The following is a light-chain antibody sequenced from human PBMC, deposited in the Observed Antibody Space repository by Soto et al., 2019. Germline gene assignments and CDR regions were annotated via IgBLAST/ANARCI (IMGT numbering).Light chain of an antibody. CDR3: SSYTSSSTLYV. V-gene: IGLV2-14*03. CDR1: SRDFGGYNY. J-gene: IGLJ1*01. Sequence: QSVLTQPASVSGSPGQSITISCTGTSRDFGGYNYVSWYQKDPGKAPKLMIYDVSNRPSGVSDRFSGSKSGNTASLTISGLQAEDEADYYCSSYTSSSTLYVFGTGTKVTVL. CDR2: DVS.